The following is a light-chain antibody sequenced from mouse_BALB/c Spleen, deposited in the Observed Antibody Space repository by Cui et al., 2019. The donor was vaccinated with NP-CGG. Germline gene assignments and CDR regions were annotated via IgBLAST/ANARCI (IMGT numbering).Light chain of an antibody. J-gene: IGLJ1*01. Sequence: QSVVTQQSALTPSPGETVTLTCRSSTGAVTTTNYANGVQEKPDHLFTGLIGGTNNRSPGVPARFSGSLIGDKAALTITGAQTEDEAIYFCALWYSNHWVFGGGTKLTVL. V-gene: IGLV1*01. CDR1: TGAVTTTNY. CDR3: ALWYSNHWV. CDR2: GTN.